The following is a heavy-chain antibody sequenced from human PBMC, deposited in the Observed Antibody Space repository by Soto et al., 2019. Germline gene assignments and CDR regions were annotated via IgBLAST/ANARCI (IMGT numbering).Heavy chain of an antibody. CDR3: ARGQGTRENWFDP. CDR2: INHSGST. J-gene: IGHJ5*02. Sequence: SETLSLTCAVYGGSFSGYYWSWIRQPPGKGLEWIGEINHSGSTNYNPSLKSRVTISVDKSKNQFSLKLSSVTAADTAVYYCARGQGTRENWFDPWGQGTLVTVSS. CDR1: GGSFSGYY. D-gene: IGHD3-10*01. V-gene: IGHV4-34*01.